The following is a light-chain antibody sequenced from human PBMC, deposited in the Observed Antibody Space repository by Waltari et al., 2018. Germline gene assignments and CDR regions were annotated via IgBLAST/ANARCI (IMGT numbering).Light chain of an antibody. CDR2: QDR. V-gene: IGLV3-1*01. Sequence: SYELTQPPSVSVSPGPPARTTCSGDKLGDKYACWYQQKPGQSPVLVIYQDRKRPSGIPERFSGSNSGNTATLTISGTQAMDEADYYCQAWDSSTAWVFGGGTKLTVL. CDR1: KLGDKY. CDR3: QAWDSSTAWV. J-gene: IGLJ2*01.